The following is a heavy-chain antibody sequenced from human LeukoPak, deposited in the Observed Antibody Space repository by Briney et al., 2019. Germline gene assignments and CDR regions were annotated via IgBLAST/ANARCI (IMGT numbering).Heavy chain of an antibody. J-gene: IGHJ4*02. CDR3: ARDNYYGSGSSY. D-gene: IGHD3-10*01. CDR1: GGSISSYY. CDR2: IYNSGST. Sequence: SETLSLTCTVSGGSISSYYWNWIRQPAGKGLGWIGRIYNSGSTNYNPSLKSRVTMSVDTSKNQFSLKLSSVTAADTAVYYCARDNYYGSGSSYWGQGTLVTVSS. V-gene: IGHV4-4*07.